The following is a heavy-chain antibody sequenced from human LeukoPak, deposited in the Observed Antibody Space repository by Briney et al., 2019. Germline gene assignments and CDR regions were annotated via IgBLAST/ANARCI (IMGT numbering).Heavy chain of an antibody. CDR2: ISYDGGDK. CDR1: GFTFSNYA. V-gene: IGHV3-30-3*02. CDR3: AKPPLGFQDI. J-gene: IGHJ3*02. Sequence: SGGSLRLSCAASGFTFSNYAMHWVRQAPGKGLEWMAVISYDGGDKYHADSVKGRFTISRDNSKNTLYLQMNSLRVEDTAVYYCAKPPLGFQDIWGQGTMVTVSS.